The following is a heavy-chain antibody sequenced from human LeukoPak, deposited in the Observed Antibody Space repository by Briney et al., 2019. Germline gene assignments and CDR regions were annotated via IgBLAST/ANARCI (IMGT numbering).Heavy chain of an antibody. V-gene: IGHV3-21*01. CDR3: ARDKVQLPFDY. J-gene: IGHJ4*02. CDR2: ISSSSSYI. D-gene: IGHD5-24*01. Sequence: GGSLRLSCAASGLTFTSDSMNWVREAPGKGLEWVSSISSSSSYIYYADSVKGRFTISRDNAKNSLYLPMNSLRADDTAVYYCARDKVQLPFDYWGQGTLVTVSS. CDR1: GLTFTSDS.